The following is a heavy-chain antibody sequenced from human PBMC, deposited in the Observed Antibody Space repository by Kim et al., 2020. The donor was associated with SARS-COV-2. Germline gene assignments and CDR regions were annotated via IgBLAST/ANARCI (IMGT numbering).Heavy chain of an antibody. J-gene: IGHJ4*02. D-gene: IGHD5-12*01. CDR3: VKGAWLDY. Sequence: VDSTNCAESVKGRFTDSKDSARNTWYLQMNSLRADDTTIYYCVKGAWLDYWGPGTLVTVSS. V-gene: IGHV3-23*01. CDR2: VDST.